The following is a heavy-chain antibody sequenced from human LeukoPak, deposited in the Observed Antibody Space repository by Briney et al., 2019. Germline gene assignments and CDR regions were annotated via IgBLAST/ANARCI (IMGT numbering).Heavy chain of an antibody. J-gene: IGHJ6*02. V-gene: IGHV1-18*01. Sequence: GASVKVSCKASGYTFTSYGISWVRQAPGQGLELMGWISAHNGNTNYAQKLQGRVTMTTDTSTSTAYMELRSLRSDDTAVYYCARDLFRFPRSMDVWGQGTTVTVSS. D-gene: IGHD3-10*01. CDR1: GYTFTSYG. CDR3: ARDLFRFPRSMDV. CDR2: ISAHNGNT.